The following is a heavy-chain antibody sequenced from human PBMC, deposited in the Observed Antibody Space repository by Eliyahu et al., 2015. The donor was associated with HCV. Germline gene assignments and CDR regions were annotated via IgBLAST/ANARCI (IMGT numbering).Heavy chain of an antibody. V-gene: IGHV4-39*01. Sequence: QLQLQESGPGLVKPSATLXXXCSVXGGSIRASGYHWGWIRQPPGKGLEWIGSIHSXGSTYYSPSLMSRVTISIDTSKNQFSLRLTSVTAADTAVYYCARRGDYWGQGTLVTVSS. J-gene: IGHJ4*02. CDR2: IHSXGST. CDR3: ARRGDY. CDR1: GGSIRASGYH.